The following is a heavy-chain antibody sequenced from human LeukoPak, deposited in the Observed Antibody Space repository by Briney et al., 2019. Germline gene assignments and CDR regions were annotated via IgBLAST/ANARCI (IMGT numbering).Heavy chain of an antibody. Sequence: GGSLRLSCAASGLTFSSYAMSWVRQAPGKGLEGVSVISGSGGSTYYADSVKGRFTISRDNSKNTLYLQINSLRADDTAVYYCAKVHRRDGYNFDYWGQGTLVTVSS. CDR1: GLTFSSYA. CDR2: ISGSGGST. D-gene: IGHD5-24*01. J-gene: IGHJ4*02. V-gene: IGHV3-23*01. CDR3: AKVHRRDGYNFDY.